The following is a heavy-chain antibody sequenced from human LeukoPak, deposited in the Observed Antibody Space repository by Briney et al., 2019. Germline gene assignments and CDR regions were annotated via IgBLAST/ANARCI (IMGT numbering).Heavy chain of an antibody. Sequence: ASVKVSCNTSGYTFTDYYIHWVRQAPGQGLEWMGWINPKSGVTNYAQKFQGRVTLTSDTSVSTAYMDLSSLASGDTAVYYRARALGNYYDSTVYQAYWGQGQLVTVSS. CDR3: ARALGNYYDSTVYQAY. CDR2: INPKSGVT. CDR1: GYTFTDYY. J-gene: IGHJ4*02. V-gene: IGHV1-2*02. D-gene: IGHD3-22*01.